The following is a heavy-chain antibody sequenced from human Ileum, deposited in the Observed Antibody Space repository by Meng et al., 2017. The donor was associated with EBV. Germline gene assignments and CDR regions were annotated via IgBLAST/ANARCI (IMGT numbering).Heavy chain of an antibody. V-gene: IGHV4-4*02. CDR3: AKVSLTGTFYDH. CDR1: GGSVISNNW. Sequence: QVQRQGPGPRLVKPSGTLSLPCAVSGGSVISNNWWSWVRQPPGKGLEWIGEIFHIGSTNNSPSLKSRATISVDNSKNQFSLSLTSVTAADTAIYYCAKVSLTGTFYDHWGQGILVTVSS. J-gene: IGHJ4*02. CDR2: IFHIGST. D-gene: IGHD3-9*01.